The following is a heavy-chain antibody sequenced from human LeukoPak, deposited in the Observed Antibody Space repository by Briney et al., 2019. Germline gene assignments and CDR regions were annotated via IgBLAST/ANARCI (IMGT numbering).Heavy chain of an antibody. J-gene: IGHJ3*02. Sequence: PGGSLRLSCAASGFTFSSYEMNWVRQAPGKGLEWVSYISSSGGTTYYADSVKGRFTISRDNAKNSLYLQMNSLRAEDTAVYYCARTYYYDIDAFDIWGQGTMVTVSS. CDR2: ISSSGGTT. D-gene: IGHD3-22*01. CDR1: GFTFSSYE. V-gene: IGHV3-48*03. CDR3: ARTYYYDIDAFDI.